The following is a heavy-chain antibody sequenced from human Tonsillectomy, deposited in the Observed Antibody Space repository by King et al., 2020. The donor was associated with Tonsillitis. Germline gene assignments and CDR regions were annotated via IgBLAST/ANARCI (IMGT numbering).Heavy chain of an antibody. D-gene: IGHD4-17*01. CDR1: GFTFSSYA. CDR2: ISRSDGST. CDR3: ERVGDYNPFDY. Sequence: VQLVESGGGLVQPGGSLRLSCAASGFTFSSYAMSWVRQAPGKGLEWVSTISRSDGSTYYADSVKGRFTISRDNSKNTLYLQMNSLRAEDTAVYYCERVGDYNPFDYWGQGTLVTVSS. V-gene: IGHV3-23*04. J-gene: IGHJ4*02.